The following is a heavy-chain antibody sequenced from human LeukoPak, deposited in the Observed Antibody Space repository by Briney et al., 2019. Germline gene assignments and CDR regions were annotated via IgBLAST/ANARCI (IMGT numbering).Heavy chain of an antibody. CDR1: GYTFTSYY. J-gene: IGHJ4*02. CDR2: INPSGGST. D-gene: IGHD6-19*01. V-gene: IGHV1-46*01. Sequence: ASVKVSCKASGYTFTSYYMHWVRQAPGQGLGWMGIINPSGGSTSYAQKFQGRVTMTRDTSTSSVYMELSSLRSDDTAVYYCARDFYSAVAGTWADYWGQGTLVTVFS. CDR3: ARDFYSAVAGTWADY.